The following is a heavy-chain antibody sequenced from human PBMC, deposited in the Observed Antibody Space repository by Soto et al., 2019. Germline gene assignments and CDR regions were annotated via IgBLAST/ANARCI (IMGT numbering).Heavy chain of an antibody. D-gene: IGHD3-16*01. CDR1: GDSITSVGYS. CDR2: IYHTGTT. Sequence: SETLSITSAVYGDSITSVGYSWGWIRQPPGKALEWIGYIYHTGTTYYTAALKSRVTISLDRSKNQISLSLNSVTAADTAVYYCASTVLGESSHNDSDVLGQGTPVTVSS. CDR3: ASTVLGESSHNDSDV. V-gene: IGHV4-30-2*01. J-gene: IGHJ6*02.